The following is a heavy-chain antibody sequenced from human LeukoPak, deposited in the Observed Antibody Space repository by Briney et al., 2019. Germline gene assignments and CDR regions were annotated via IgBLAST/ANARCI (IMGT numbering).Heavy chain of an antibody. V-gene: IGHV1-69*05. CDR2: IIPIFGTA. CDR3: ARGVVPAAILPYYYYYMDV. D-gene: IGHD2-2*01. CDR1: GGTFSSYA. J-gene: IGHJ6*03. Sequence: SVKVSCKASGGTFSSYAISWVRQAPGQGLEWMGRIIPIFGTANYAQKFQGRVTITTDESTSTAYMGLSSLRSEDTAVYYCARGVVPAAILPYYYYYMDVWGKGTTVTVSS.